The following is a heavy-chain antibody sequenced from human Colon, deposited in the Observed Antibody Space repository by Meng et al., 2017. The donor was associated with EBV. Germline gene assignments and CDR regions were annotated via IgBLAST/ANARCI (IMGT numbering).Heavy chain of an antibody. V-gene: IGHV4-4*02. Sequence: QLQLKESGPGLVKPTGTLSLTCAVSGGSIDSDNWWNWVRQTPGKGLEWIGEISHSGTTNYNPSLKSRVTISIDKSKNQFSLKLTSVTAADTAVYYCARDYYASGFVFDLWGQGTLVTVSS. J-gene: IGHJ5*02. D-gene: IGHD3-10*01. CDR2: ISHSGTT. CDR1: GGSIDSDNW. CDR3: ARDYYASGFVFDL.